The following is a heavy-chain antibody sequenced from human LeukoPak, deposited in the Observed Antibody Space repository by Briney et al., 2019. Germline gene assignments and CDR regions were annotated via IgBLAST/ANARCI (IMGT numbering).Heavy chain of an antibody. CDR1: GYTFTSYA. D-gene: IGHD3-22*01. J-gene: IGHJ5*02. CDR3: ARARLCYYDRNWFDP. CDR2: INAGNGNT. Sequence: ASVKVSCKASGYTFTSYAMHWVRQAPGQRLEWMGWINAGNGNTKYSQKFQGRVTITRDTSASTAYMELSSLRSEDTAVYYCARARLCYYDRNWFDPWGQGTLVTVSS. V-gene: IGHV1-3*01.